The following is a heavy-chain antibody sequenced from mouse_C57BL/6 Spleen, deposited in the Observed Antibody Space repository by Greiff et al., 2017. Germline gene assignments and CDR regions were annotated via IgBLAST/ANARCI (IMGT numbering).Heavy chain of an antibody. CDR1: GYTFTSYW. J-gene: IGHJ3*01. CDR3: ARRGTTVVEGFAY. Sequence: VPLHQPGAELVKPGASVKMSCKASGYTFTSYWITWVKQRPGQGLEWIGDIYPGSGSTNYNEKFKSKATLTVDTSSSTAYMQLSSLTSEDSAVYCCARRGTTVVEGFAYWGQGTLVTVSA. D-gene: IGHD1-1*01. V-gene: IGHV1-55*01. CDR2: IYPGSGST.